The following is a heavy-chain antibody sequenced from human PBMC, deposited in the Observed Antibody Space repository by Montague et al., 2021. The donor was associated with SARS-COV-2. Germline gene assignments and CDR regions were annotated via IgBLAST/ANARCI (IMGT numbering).Heavy chain of an antibody. Sequence: SETLSLTCSVSGGSISGYYWSWIRQPPGKGLEWIGYIYYSGSINYNPSLKSRLTISVDTSKNQFSLKLSSVTAADAAVFYCARKTSRGLTIFGVVTASYCFDYWGQGTLVTVSA. CDR3: ARKTSRGLTIFGVVTASYCFDY. CDR2: IYYSGSI. D-gene: IGHD3-3*01. V-gene: IGHV4-59*08. CDR1: GGSISGYY. J-gene: IGHJ4*02.